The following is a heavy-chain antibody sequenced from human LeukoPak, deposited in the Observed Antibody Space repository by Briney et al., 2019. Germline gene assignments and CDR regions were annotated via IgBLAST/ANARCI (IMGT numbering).Heavy chain of an antibody. CDR3: ARRNERSNLAFDI. CDR1: GGSISSYY. J-gene: IGHJ3*02. D-gene: IGHD1-1*01. Sequence: PSESLSLTCTVSGGSISSYYWSWIRQPPGKGLEWIGYIYYSGSTNYNPSLKSRVTISVDTSKNQFSLKLSSVTAADTAVYYCARRNERSNLAFDIWGQGTMVTVSS. V-gene: IGHV4-59*01. CDR2: IYYSGST.